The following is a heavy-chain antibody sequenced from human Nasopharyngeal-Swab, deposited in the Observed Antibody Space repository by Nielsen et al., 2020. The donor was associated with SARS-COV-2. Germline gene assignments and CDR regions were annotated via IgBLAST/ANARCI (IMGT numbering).Heavy chain of an antibody. J-gene: IGHJ4*02. V-gene: IGHV1-46*01. D-gene: IGHD4-17*01. CDR2: INPSGGRT. CDR3: ARDLGYGDYGGGFDY. Sequence: WVRQAPGQGPEWMGIINPSGGRTSHAQKIQGRVTMTRETSTSTVYIELSSLRSEDTAVYYCARDLGYGDYGGGFDYWGQGTLVTVSS.